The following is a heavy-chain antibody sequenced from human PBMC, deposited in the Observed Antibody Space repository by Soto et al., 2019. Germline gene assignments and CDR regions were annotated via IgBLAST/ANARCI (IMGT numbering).Heavy chain of an antibody. V-gene: IGHV3-23*01. CDR1: GFTLRNYA. CDR3: AKAKNDYNWDNRPPFDY. Sequence: GGSLTLSCEASGFTLRNYAMTWVRQAPGKGLEWVSLISANDVGTYYAESVKTRFTISTDQSRNTVYLQMDSLRADDTAIYYCAKAKNDYNWDNRPPFDYWGQGTLVTVSS. CDR2: ISANDVGT. D-gene: IGHD1-20*01. J-gene: IGHJ4*02.